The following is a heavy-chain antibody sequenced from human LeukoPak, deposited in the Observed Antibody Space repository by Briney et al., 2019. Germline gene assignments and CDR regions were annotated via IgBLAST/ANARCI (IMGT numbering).Heavy chain of an antibody. CDR1: GGTFSSYA. CDR2: IIPIFGIA. V-gene: IGHV1-69*10. Sequence: ASVKVSCKASGGTFSSYAISWVRQAPGQGLEWMGGIIPIFGIADYAQKFQGRVTITADKSTSTADMELRSLRSEDTGVYYCAFYDYVWGSYRYPSFSFNYWGPGTLGTVSS. CDR3: AFYDYVWGSYRYPSFSFNY. D-gene: IGHD3-16*02. J-gene: IGHJ4*01.